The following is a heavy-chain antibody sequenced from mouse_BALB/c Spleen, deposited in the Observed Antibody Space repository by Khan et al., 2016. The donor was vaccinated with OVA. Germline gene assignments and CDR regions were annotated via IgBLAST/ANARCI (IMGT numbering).Heavy chain of an antibody. Sequence: EVQLQESGPGLVKPSQSLSLTCSVTGYSITSGYYWNWIRQFPGSKLEWMAYMSYDGRYNYNPSLKNRISIIRDTSMNQFSLKLNSVTTEDTATYYCARRNGDYDYAMDYWGQGTSVTVSS. CDR3: ARRNGDYDYAMDY. CDR2: MSYDGRY. J-gene: IGHJ4*01. CDR1: GYSITSGYY. D-gene: IGHD2-13*01. V-gene: IGHV3-6*02.